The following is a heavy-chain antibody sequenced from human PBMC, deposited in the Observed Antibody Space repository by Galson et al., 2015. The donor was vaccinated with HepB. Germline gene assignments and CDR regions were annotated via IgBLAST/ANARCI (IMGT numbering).Heavy chain of an antibody. D-gene: IGHD5-24*01. J-gene: IGHJ4*02. CDR2: INPNSGST. CDR1: GYTFTSYY. CDR3: ARDLWGDGYNWGY. Sequence: SVKVSCKASGYTFTSYYMHWVRQAPGQGLEWMGIINPNSGSTSYAQKFQGRVTMTRDTPKSTVYMELSSLRSEDTAVYYCARDLWGDGYNWGYWGQGTLVTVSS. V-gene: IGHV1-46*01.